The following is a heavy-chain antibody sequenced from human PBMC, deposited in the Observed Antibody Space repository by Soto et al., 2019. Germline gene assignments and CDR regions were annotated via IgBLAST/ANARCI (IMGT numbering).Heavy chain of an antibody. Sequence: PGGSLRLSCVASGLPVAGSYMAWVRQAPGKGLEWASVIYNDGTTYYSQSVEGRFTISRDTSKNTLYLQMDRLRDEDTAVYYCVRPLPSGQTHARDVWGQGTMVTVSS. CDR1: GLPVAGSY. D-gene: IGHD3-10*01. V-gene: IGHV3-53*01. J-gene: IGHJ6*02. CDR3: VRPLPSGQTHARDV. CDR2: IYNDGTT.